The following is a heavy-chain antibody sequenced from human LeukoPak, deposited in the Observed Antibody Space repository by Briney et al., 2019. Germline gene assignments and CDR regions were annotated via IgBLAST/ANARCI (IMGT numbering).Heavy chain of an antibody. CDR1: GFTFSSYS. Sequence: GGSLRLSCAAYGFTFSSYSMNWVRQAPGKGLEWVSFISTSSSYIYYADSVKGRFTISRDNAKNSPYLEMNSLRAEDTAIYYCATYRQVLLPFESWGQGTLVTVSS. J-gene: IGHJ4*02. D-gene: IGHD2-8*02. CDR3: ATYRQVLLPFES. V-gene: IGHV3-21*04. CDR2: ISTSSSYI.